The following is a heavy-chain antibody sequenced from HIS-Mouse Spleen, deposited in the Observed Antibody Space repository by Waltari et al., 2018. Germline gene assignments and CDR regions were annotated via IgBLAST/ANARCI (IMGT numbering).Heavy chain of an antibody. D-gene: IGHD6-19*01. Sequence: QVQLVESGGGVVQPGRSLRLSCAASGFTFSSYGMHWVRQAPGKGLGWVAVISYDGSNKYYADSVKGRFTNSRDNSKNTLYLQMNSLRAEDTAVYYCAKASSGWLDYWGQGTLVTVSS. J-gene: IGHJ4*02. CDR2: ISYDGSNK. CDR3: AKASSGWLDY. V-gene: IGHV3-30*18. CDR1: GFTFSSYG.